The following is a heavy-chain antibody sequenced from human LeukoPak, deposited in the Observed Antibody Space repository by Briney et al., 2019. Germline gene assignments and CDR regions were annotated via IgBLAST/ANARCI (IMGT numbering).Heavy chain of an antibody. V-gene: IGHV4-34*01. CDR1: GGPFRGYH. D-gene: IGHD3-22*01. J-gene: IGHJ6*03. CDR2: IYHSGST. Sequence: PSQTLSLTCAVYGGPFRGYHWSWIRQPPGNGLEWIGEIYHSGSTKYNPSLKSRVSISVDTSKNQFSLKLSSVTAADTAVYYRARGGSMIEGYYYMDVWGKGTTVTVSS. CDR3: ARGGSMIEGYYYMDV.